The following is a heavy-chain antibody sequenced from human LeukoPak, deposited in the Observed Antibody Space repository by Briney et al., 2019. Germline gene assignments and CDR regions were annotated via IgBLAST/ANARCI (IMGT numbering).Heavy chain of an antibody. CDR1: GYSISSGYY. V-gene: IGHV4-38-2*01. CDR3: ARAQGYCSGGSCYRSGYNWFDP. J-gene: IGHJ5*02. CDR2: IYHSGGT. Sequence: SETLSLTCAVSGYSISSGYYWGWIRQPPGKGLEWIGSIYHSGGTYYNPSLKSRVTISVDTSKNQFSLKLSSVTAADTAVYYCARAQGYCSGGSCYRSGYNWFDPWGQGTLVTVSS. D-gene: IGHD2-15*01.